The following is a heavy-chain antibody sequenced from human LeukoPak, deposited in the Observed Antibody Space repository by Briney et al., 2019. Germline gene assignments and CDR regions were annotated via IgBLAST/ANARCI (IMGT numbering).Heavy chain of an antibody. CDR1: GFTFSSYP. CDR2: ISNAGGNK. CDR3: ARDHPRDVYNLSGYFDY. Sequence: PGRSLRLSCAASGFTFSSYPMHWVRQAPGKGLEWLAVISNAGGNKYYVDSVKGRFTISRDNSKNTLHLQMNSLRAEDTAVYYCARDHPRDVYNLSGYFDYWGQGTLVTVSS. D-gene: IGHD5-24*01. J-gene: IGHJ4*02. V-gene: IGHV3-30-3*01.